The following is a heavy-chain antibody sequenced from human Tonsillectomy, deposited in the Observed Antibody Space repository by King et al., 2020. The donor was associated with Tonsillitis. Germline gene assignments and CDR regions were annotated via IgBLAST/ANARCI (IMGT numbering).Heavy chain of an antibody. D-gene: IGHD6-19*01. CDR1: GFTFSSYA. Sequence: VQLVESGGGLVQSGGSQRLSCAASGFTFSSYAMSWVRQAPGKGLEWVSAISGSGGSTYYADSVKGRFTISRDNSKNTLYLQMNSLRAEDTCVYYCAKEGGQQWLVHVRSVDYWGQGALVTVSS. J-gene: IGHJ4*02. CDR2: ISGSGGST. V-gene: IGHV3-23*04. CDR3: AKEGGQQWLVHVRSVDY.